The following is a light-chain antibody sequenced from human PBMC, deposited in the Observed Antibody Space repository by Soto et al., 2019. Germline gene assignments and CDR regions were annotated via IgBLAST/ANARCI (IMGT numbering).Light chain of an antibody. CDR2: KDS. V-gene: IGLV3-27*01. CDR1: VLAKKY. CDR3: YSAADNIVV. Sequence: SYELTQPSSVSVSPGKTARITCSGDVLAKKYARWFQQKPGQAPVLVIYKDSERPSGIPERFSGSSSGTTVTLTISGAQVEDEADYYCYSAADNIVVFGGGTKLTVL. J-gene: IGLJ2*01.